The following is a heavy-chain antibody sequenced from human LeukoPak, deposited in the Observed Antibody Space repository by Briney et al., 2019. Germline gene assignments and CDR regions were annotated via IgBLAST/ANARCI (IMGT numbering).Heavy chain of an antibody. Sequence: SETLFLTCTVSGGSISSGDYYWSWIRQPPGKGLEWIGYIYYSGSTYYNPSLKSRVTISVDTSKNQFSLKLSSVTAADTAVYYCARGRGSRTLWDYWGQGTLVTVSS. J-gene: IGHJ4*02. CDR3: ARGRGSRTLWDY. D-gene: IGHD1-14*01. V-gene: IGHV4-30-4*01. CDR1: GGSISSGDYY. CDR2: IYYSGST.